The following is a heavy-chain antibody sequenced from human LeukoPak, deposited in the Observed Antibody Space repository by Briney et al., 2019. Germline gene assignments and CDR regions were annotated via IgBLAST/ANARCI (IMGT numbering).Heavy chain of an antibody. D-gene: IGHD1-1*01. CDR2: INPNSGGT. CDR1: GYTFSGYY. CDR3: AREAETTLNWFDP. Sequence: ASVKVSCKASGYTFSGYYMHWVRQAPGQGLEWMRWINPNSGGTKYAQKFQGRVTMTRDTSISAAYMELSRLRSDDTAVYYCAREAETTLNWFDPWGQGTLVTVSS. J-gene: IGHJ5*02. V-gene: IGHV1-2*02.